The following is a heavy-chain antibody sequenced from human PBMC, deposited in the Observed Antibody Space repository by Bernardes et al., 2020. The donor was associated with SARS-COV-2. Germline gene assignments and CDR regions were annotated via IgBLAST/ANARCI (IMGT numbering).Heavy chain of an antibody. CDR3: ARTDDYGDYGPLEH. J-gene: IGHJ1*01. V-gene: IGHV4-34*01. CDR1: GGSFSGYY. D-gene: IGHD4-17*01. Sequence: SETLSLTCAVYGGSFSGYYWSWIRQPPGKGLEWIGEINHSGSTNYNPSLKSRVTISVDTSKNQFSLKLSSVTAADTAVYYCARTDDYGDYGPLEHWGQGTLVTVSS. CDR2: INHSGST.